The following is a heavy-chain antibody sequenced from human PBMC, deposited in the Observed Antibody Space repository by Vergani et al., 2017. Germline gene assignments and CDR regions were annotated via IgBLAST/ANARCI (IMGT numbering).Heavy chain of an antibody. V-gene: IGHV4-59*01. CDR3: ARGELWSHFDY. CDR1: GGSISSYY. Sequence: QVQLQESGPGLVKPSETLSLTCTVSGGSISSYYWCWIRQPPGKGLEWIGYIYYSGSTNCNPALKSRVTISVDQSKNQFSLKLSSVTAADTAVYYCARGELWSHFDYWGQGTLVTVSS. CDR2: IYYSGST. D-gene: IGHD3-3*01. J-gene: IGHJ4*02.